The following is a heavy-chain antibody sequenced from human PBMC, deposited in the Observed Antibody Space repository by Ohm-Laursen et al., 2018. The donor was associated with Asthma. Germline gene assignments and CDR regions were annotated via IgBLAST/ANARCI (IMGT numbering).Heavy chain of an antibody. Sequence: SLRLSCAASGFTFNKSWMSWVRQAPGKGLEWVAHINENGGEKFYVDSVKGRVTISRDNAKNSLYLQMNSLRADDTAVYYCGRVYSSSWDPRGQGTLVTVSS. V-gene: IGHV3-7*05. CDR1: GFTFNKSW. CDR2: INENGGEK. D-gene: IGHD6-13*01. J-gene: IGHJ5*02. CDR3: GRVYSSSWDP.